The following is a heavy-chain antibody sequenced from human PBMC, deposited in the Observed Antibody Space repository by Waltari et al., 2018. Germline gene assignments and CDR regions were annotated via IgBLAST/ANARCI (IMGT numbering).Heavy chain of an antibody. Sequence: QVQLVESGGGVVQPGRSLRLSCAASGFTFSSYALHWVRQAPGKGLEWVAVISYDGSNKYYADSVKDRFTISRDNSKNTLYLQMNSLRAEDTAVYYCARSMYYYDSSGYLYWGQGTLVTVSS. J-gene: IGHJ4*02. V-gene: IGHV3-30-3*01. CDR3: ARSMYYYDSSGYLY. CDR2: ISYDGSNK. D-gene: IGHD3-22*01. CDR1: GFTFSSYA.